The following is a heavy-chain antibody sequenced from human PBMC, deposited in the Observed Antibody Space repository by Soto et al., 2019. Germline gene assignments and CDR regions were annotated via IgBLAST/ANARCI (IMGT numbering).Heavy chain of an antibody. V-gene: IGHV1-69*06. CDR2: IIPIFGTA. CDR1: GGTFSSYA. J-gene: IGHJ5*02. Sequence: GASVKVSCKASGGTFSSYAISWVRQAPGQGLEWMGGIIPIFGTANYAQKFQGRVTITADKSTSTAYMELSSLRSEDTAVYYCVRARSVSFDPWGQGTLVTVSS. CDR3: VRARSVSFDP.